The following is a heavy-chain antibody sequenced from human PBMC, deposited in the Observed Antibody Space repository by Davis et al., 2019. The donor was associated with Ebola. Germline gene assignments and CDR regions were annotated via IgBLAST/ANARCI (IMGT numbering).Heavy chain of an antibody. Sequence: GESLKISCAASGFTFSNFVMSWVRQAPGKGLEWVSPISRSGVSTLYADSVKGRFTISRDNSKNTLILQMNSLRAEDTAIYYCAKEELKVFDYWGQGTLVTVSS. CDR1: GFTFSNFV. J-gene: IGHJ4*02. D-gene: IGHD3-10*01. CDR2: ISRSGVST. V-gene: IGHV3-23*01. CDR3: AKEELKVFDY.